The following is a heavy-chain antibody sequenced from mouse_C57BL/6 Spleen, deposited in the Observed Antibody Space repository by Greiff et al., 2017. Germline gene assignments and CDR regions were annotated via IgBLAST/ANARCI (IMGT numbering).Heavy chain of an antibody. Sequence: QVQLQQSGAELARPGASVKLSCKASGYTFTSYGISWVKQRTGQGLEWIGEIYPRSGNTYYNEKFKGKATLTADKSSSTAYMELRSLTSEDSAVYFCARGRDDGYSYWYFDVWGTGTTVTVSS. V-gene: IGHV1-81*01. CDR3: ARGRDDGYSYWYFDV. J-gene: IGHJ1*03. CDR1: GYTFTSYG. D-gene: IGHD2-3*01. CDR2: IYPRSGNT.